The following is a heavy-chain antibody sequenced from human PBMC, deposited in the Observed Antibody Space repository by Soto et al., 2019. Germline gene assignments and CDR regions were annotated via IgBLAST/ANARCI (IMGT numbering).Heavy chain of an antibody. Sequence: QVQLVQSGAEVKKPGASVKVSCKASGYTFTSYYMHWVRQAPGQGLEWMGIINPSGGSTSYAQKCQGGVSMTRDTSAGAVYMELGSLGSEDTGVYYCARDGGGTSCPCYYFDYWGQGTLVTVSS. V-gene: IGHV1-46*03. D-gene: IGHD2-2*01. CDR1: GYTFTSYY. J-gene: IGHJ4*02. CDR3: ARDGGGTSCPCYYFDY. CDR2: INPSGGST.